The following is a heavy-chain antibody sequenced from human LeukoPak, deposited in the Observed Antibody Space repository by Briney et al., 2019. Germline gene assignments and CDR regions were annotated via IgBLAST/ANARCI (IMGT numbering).Heavy chain of an antibody. D-gene: IGHD4-17*01. CDR1: GFTFSSYG. CDR2: ISYDGSNK. CDR3: ARDGHGVPLDY. V-gene: IGHV3-30*03. Sequence: GGSLRLSCAASGFTFSSYGMHWVRQAPGKGLEWVAVISYDGSNKYYADSVKGRFTISRDNSKNTLYLQMNSLRAEDTALYYCARDGHGVPLDYWGQGTLVTVSS. J-gene: IGHJ4*02.